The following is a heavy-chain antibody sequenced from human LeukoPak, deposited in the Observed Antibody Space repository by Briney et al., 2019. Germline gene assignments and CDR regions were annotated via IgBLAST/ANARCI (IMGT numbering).Heavy chain of an antibody. CDR2: ISSSGTTK. Sequence: PGGSLRLSCAASGFTFSSYEMNWVRQGPGKGLEWVSYISSSGTTKYYADSVKGRFTLSRDNAKKSLSLQMNSLRAEDTAVYYCARDVRGGYHDYWGQGTLVTVSS. CDR3: ARDVRGGYHDY. CDR1: GFTFSSYE. J-gene: IGHJ4*02. D-gene: IGHD5-18*01. V-gene: IGHV3-48*03.